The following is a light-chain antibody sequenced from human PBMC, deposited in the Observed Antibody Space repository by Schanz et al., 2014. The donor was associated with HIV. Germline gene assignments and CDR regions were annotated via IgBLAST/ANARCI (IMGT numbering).Light chain of an antibody. CDR3: QSSDRYNGKV. CDR1: SGSIASDF. Sequence: NFMLTQPHSVSESPGKTVAISCTRSSGSIASDFVQWYRHRPGSAPTVVISENNDRPSGVPDRFSGSMDMSSNSAFLTISGLKTEDEADYYCQSSDRYNGKVFGGGTKLT. V-gene: IGLV6-57*04. CDR2: ENN. J-gene: IGLJ3*02.